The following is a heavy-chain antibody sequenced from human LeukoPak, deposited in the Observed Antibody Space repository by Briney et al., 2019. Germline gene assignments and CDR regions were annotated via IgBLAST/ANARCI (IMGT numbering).Heavy chain of an antibody. CDR3: ARGTGCTGGSCSYYGMDV. V-gene: IGHV1-69*04. CDR2: IIPILGIA. CDR1: GGTFSSYA. D-gene: IGHD2-15*01. Sequence: GASVKVSCKASGGTFSSYAISWVRQAPGQGLEWMGRIIPILGIANYAQKFQGRVTITRDTSATTAYMELSSLRSEDTAVYYCARGTGCTGGSCSYYGMDVWGQGTTVTVSS. J-gene: IGHJ6*02.